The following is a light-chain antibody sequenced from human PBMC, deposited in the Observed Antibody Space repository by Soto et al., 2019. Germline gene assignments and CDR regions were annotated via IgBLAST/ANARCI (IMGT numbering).Light chain of an antibody. CDR2: KAS. CDR1: QSISNW. CDR3: QQYNGYRWT. V-gene: IGKV1-5*03. J-gene: IGKJ1*01. Sequence: DIQMTHSPSILSASVGDRVTITCRASQSISNWLAWYQQKPGKAPKILSYKASSLESGVPSRFSGSGSETDFTLTITSLQPDDFATYYCQQYNGYRWTFGQGTKVDIK.